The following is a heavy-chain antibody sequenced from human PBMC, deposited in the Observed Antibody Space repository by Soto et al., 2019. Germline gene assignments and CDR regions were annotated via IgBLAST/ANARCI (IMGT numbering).Heavy chain of an antibody. CDR3: TKEHSNYPDNWFDP. CDR1: GFTFCNHT. CDR2: IDGGGTKT. J-gene: IGHJ5*02. D-gene: IGHD4-4*01. Sequence: PGGSLRLSCAASGFTFCNHTMSWVRQAPGTGLEWVSAIDGGGTKTYYADSVRGRFTISRDNSMNTLYLQMDSLRAEDTAIYYCTKEHSNYPDNWFDPWGQGTRVTVSS. V-gene: IGHV3-23*01.